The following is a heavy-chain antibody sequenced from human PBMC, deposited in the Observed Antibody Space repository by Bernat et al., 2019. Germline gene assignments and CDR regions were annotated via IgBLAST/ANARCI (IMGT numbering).Heavy chain of an antibody. D-gene: IGHD3-10*01. CDR3: ARDRDGILLWFREGSDAFDI. V-gene: IGHV3-74*03. Sequence: EVQLVESGGGLVQPGGSLRLSCAASGFPFSKYWMHWVRQAPGKGLVWVSGVDTYGSTTTYADSVKGRFTISRDNAKNTLYLQVNSLRAEDTAVYYCARDRDGILLWFREGSDAFDIWGQGTMVTVSS. J-gene: IGHJ3*02. CDR1: GFPFSKYW. CDR2: VDTYGSTT.